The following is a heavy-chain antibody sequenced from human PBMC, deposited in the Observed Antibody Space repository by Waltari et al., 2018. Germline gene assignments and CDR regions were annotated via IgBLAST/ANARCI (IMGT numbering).Heavy chain of an antibody. CDR3: ARVYYDSSGYAYFDY. CDR1: GFTFSSYS. V-gene: IGHV3-48*01. J-gene: IGHJ4*02. CDR2: ISSSSSTI. D-gene: IGHD3-22*01. Sequence: EVQLVESEGGLVQPGGSLRLSCAASGFTFSSYSMNWVRQAPGKGLEWVSYISSSSSTIYYADSVKGRFTISRDNAKNSLYLQMNSLRAEDTAVYYCARVYYDSSGYAYFDYWGQGTLVTVSS.